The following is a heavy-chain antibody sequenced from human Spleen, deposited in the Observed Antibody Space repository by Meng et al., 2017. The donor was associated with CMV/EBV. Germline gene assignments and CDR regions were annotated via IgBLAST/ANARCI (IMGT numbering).Heavy chain of an antibody. V-gene: IGHV3-13*03. Sequence: GESLKISCAACGFTFSSYDMHWVRQATGKGLEWVSTIGTAGDTYYPGSVKGQFTISRENAKNSLYLQMNSLRAGDTAVYYCARTGPEGPSPWGQGTLVTVSS. D-gene: IGHD7-27*01. J-gene: IGHJ4*02. CDR2: IGTAGDT. CDR3: ARTGPEGPSP. CDR1: GFTFSSYD.